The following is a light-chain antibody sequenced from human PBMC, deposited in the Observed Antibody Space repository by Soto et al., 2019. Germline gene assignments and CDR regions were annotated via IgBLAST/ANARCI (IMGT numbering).Light chain of an antibody. CDR3: YSAADNNQV. Sequence: SYELTQPSSVSVSPGQTARITCSGDVLAKKYVRWFQQKPGQAPVLVIYKDSERPSGIPERFSGSSSGTTVTLTISGAQVEDEADYYCYSAADNNQVFGTGTKLTVL. CDR1: VLAKKY. V-gene: IGLV3-27*01. J-gene: IGLJ1*01. CDR2: KDS.